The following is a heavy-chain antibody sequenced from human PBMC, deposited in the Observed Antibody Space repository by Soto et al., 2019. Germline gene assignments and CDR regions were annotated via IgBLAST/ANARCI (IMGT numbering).Heavy chain of an antibody. CDR1: GFTFSSYG. CDR2: IWYDGSNK. J-gene: IGHJ4*02. V-gene: IGHV3-33*01. Sequence: QVQLVESGGGVVQPGRSLRLSCAASGFTFSSYGMHWVRQAPGKGLEWVAVIWYDGSNKYYADSVKGRFTISRDNSKNTLYMQMNSLRAEDTAVYYCAREDIAAAGPGWAFDYWGQGTLVTVSS. D-gene: IGHD6-13*01. CDR3: AREDIAAAGPGWAFDY.